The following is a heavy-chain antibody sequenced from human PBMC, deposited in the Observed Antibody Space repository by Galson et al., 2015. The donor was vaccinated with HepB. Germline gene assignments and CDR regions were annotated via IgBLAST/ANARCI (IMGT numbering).Heavy chain of an antibody. Sequence: SLRLSCAASGFTFSSYAMSWVRQAPGKGLEWVSAISGSGGSTYYADSVKGRFTISRDNSKNTLYLQMNSLRAEDTAVYYCAKDRYCSSTSCQQNWFDPWGQGTLVTVSS. J-gene: IGHJ5*02. CDR1: GFTFSSYA. D-gene: IGHD2-2*01. CDR2: ISGSGGST. CDR3: AKDRYCSSTSCQQNWFDP. V-gene: IGHV3-23*01.